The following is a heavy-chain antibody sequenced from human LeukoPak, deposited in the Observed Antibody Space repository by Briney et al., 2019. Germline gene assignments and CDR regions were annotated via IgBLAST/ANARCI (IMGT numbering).Heavy chain of an antibody. J-gene: IGHJ4*02. Sequence: SETLSLTCTVSGGSISSSSYYWGWIRQPPGMGLEYIGSIYYSGSTYYNPSLKSRVTISVDTSKNQFSLKLSSVTAADTAVYYCARQFVGIAARSVDYWGQGTLVTVSS. CDR2: IYYSGST. CDR1: GGSISSSSYY. D-gene: IGHD6-6*01. CDR3: ARQFVGIAARSVDY. V-gene: IGHV4-39*01.